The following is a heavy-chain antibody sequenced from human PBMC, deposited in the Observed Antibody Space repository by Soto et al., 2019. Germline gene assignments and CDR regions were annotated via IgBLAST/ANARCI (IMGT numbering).Heavy chain of an antibody. J-gene: IGHJ4*02. CDR2: ISYDGSNK. CDR3: AKPGSGYYDY. Sequence: SLRLSCAASGFTFSSYGMHWVRQAPGKGLEWVAAISYDGSNKYYADSVKGRFTISRDNSKNTLYLQMNSLRAEDTAVYYCAKPGSGYYDYRGQGTLVTVSS. CDR1: GFTFSSYG. D-gene: IGHD3-3*01. V-gene: IGHV3-30*18.